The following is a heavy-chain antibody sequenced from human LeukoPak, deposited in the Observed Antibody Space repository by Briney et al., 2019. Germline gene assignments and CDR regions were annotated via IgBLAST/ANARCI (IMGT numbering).Heavy chain of an antibody. CDR1: GFTFSNYA. D-gene: IGHD3-10*01. Sequence: GGSLRLSCAASGFTFSNYAMSWVRQAPGKGLEWVSGIGGSGSSIYYRGSVKGRFIISRDNSKNTLYLQMNSLRAEDTALYYCAKCISKYYGSGSNYGMDVWAKGPRSPSP. CDR2: IGGSGSSI. CDR3: AKCISKYYGSGSNYGMDV. V-gene: IGHV3-23*02. J-gene: IGHJ6*02.